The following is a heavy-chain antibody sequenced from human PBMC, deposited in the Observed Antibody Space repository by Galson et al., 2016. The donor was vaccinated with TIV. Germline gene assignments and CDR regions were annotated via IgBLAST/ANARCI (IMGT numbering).Heavy chain of an antibody. CDR1: SISSGYY. CDR3: ARVATYGSGSYQWNFES. J-gene: IGHJ4*02. CDR2: ISHSGST. D-gene: IGHD3-10*01. Sequence: SISSGYYWGWIRQSPRKGLEWIATISHSGSTYYNPSLESRAILSLDSSNNHFSLSLGSATAADTAVYYCARVATYGSGSYQWNFESWGQGILVSVSS. V-gene: IGHV4-38-2*02.